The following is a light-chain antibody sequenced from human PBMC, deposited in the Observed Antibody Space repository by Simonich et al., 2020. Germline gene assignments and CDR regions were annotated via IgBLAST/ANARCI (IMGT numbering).Light chain of an antibody. V-gene: IGKV4-1*01. CDR1: QSVLYSSNNKNY. CDR2: WAS. J-gene: IGKJ3*01. CDR3: QQYYSTPFA. Sequence: DIVMTQSPDSLAVSLGERAPIKCKSSQSVLYSSNNKNYLAWYQQKPGQPPKLLLYWASTRESGVPDRFSGSGSGTDFTLTISSLQAEDVAVYYCQQYYSTPFAFGPGTKVDIK.